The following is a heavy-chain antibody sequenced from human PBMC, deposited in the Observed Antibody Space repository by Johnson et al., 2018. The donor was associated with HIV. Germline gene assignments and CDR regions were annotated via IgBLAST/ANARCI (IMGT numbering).Heavy chain of an antibody. CDR2: IRYDGSNK. CDR1: GFTFSSYG. D-gene: IGHD1-26*01. V-gene: IGHV3-30*02. Sequence: QVQLVESGGGLVQPGGSLRLSCAASGFTFSSYGMYWVRQAPGKGLEWVAFIRYDGSNKYYADSVKGRFTISRDNSKNTLYLQMNSLRAEDTAVYYCARSGSYGPDAFDIWGQGTMVTVSS. CDR3: ARSGSYGPDAFDI. J-gene: IGHJ3*02.